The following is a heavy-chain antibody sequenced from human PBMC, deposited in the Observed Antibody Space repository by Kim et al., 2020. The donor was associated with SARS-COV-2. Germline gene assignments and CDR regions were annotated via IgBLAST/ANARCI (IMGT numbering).Heavy chain of an antibody. CDR3: ARGAYYGSGSYSLDY. D-gene: IGHD3-10*01. J-gene: IGHJ4*02. V-gene: IGHV3-30*01. Sequence: SVKGRFTISRDNSKNTLYMQMNSLRAEDTAVYYCARGAYYGSGSYSLDYWGQGTLVTVSS.